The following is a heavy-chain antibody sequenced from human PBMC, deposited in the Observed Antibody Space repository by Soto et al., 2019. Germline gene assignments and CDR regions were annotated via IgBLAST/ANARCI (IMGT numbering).Heavy chain of an antibody. CDR2: INHSGST. V-gene: IGHV4-34*01. J-gene: IGHJ4*03. D-gene: IGHD6-19*01. CDR3: ARVPSSSGWYGIDY. Sequence: PEETLSLTCAVYGGSFSGYYWSWIRQPPGKGLEWIGEINHSGSTNYNPSLKSRVTISVDTSKNQFSLKLSSVTAADTAVYYCARVPSSSGWYGIDYWGQGTMVTVSS. CDR1: GGSFSGYY.